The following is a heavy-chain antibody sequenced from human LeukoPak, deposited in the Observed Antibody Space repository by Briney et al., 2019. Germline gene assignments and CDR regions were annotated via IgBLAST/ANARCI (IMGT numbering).Heavy chain of an antibody. J-gene: IGHJ6*02. D-gene: IGHD6-13*01. V-gene: IGHV4-59*01. CDR1: GGSIRSWY. Sequence: SETLSLTCSVSGGSIRSWYWSWIRQPTGKGLEWIGDIYFSGSTNYNPSLKSRVTILVDTSKNQFSLKVSFVTAADTAVYYCARDRSSSHHYYYGMDVWGQGTTVTVS. CDR2: IYFSGST. CDR3: ARDRSSSHHYYYGMDV.